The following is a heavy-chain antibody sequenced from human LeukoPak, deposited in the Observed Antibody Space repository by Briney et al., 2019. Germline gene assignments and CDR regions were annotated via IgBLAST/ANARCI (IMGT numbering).Heavy chain of an antibody. CDR3: ARVGQWLADYYYYYYMDV. J-gene: IGHJ6*03. D-gene: IGHD6-19*01. Sequence: GGSLRLSCVASGFTFSSYWMSWVRQAPGKGLEWVANIMQDGSEKYYVDSVKGRFTISRDNAKNSLYLQMNSLRAEDTGVYYCARVGQWLADYYYYYYMDVWGKGTTVTVSS. CDR1: GFTFSSYW. CDR2: IMQDGSEK. V-gene: IGHV3-7*01.